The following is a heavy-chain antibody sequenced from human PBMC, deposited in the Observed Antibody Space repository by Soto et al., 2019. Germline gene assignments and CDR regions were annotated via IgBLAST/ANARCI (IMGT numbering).Heavy chain of an antibody. Sequence: EVQLVESGGGLVQPGGSLRLSCAASGFTFSSYDMHWVRQATGKGLEWVSAIGTAGDTYYPGSVKGRFTISRENAKNSLYLQMNSLRAGDTAVYYCARGASGYSSSWSDPYHMDVWGQGTTVTVSS. V-gene: IGHV3-13*04. CDR3: ARGASGYSSSWSDPYHMDV. CDR1: GFTFSSYD. J-gene: IGHJ6*02. D-gene: IGHD6-13*01. CDR2: IGTAGDT.